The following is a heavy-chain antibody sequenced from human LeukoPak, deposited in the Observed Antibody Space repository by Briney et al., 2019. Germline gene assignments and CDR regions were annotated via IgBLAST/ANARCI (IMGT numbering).Heavy chain of an antibody. CDR2: ISGSGGST. D-gene: IGHD2-2*01. J-gene: IGHJ4*02. CDR1: GFTFSSYA. Sequence: GGSLRLSCAASGFTFSSYAMSWVRQAPGKGLEWVSAISGSGGSTYYADSVKGRFTISRDNSKNTRYLQMNSLRAEDTAVYYCAKGWYSASCYDYWGQGTLVTVSS. CDR3: AKGWYSASCYDY. V-gene: IGHV3-23*01.